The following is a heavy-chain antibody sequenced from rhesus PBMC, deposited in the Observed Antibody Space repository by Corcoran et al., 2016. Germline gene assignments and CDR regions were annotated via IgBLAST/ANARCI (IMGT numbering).Heavy chain of an antibody. CDR3: TTSSDYVCKI. CDR1: GASFNNYW. J-gene: IGHJ1*01. CDR2: INGNSGRT. D-gene: IGHD4-29*01. Sequence: QVQLQASGPGLVKPSETLSLTCAVSGASFNNYWWSWVRQSPGKGLEWIGEINGNSGRTNSTPSLKSRVTISKDASKNQFSLKLSSVTAADTAVYYCTTSSDYVCKIWGQGVLVTVSS. V-gene: IGHV4-80*01.